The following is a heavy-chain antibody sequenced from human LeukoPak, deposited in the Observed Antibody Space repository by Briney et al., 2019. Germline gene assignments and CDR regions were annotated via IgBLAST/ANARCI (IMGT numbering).Heavy chain of an antibody. CDR1: GFTFDDYG. V-gene: IGHV3-20*04. CDR3: ARDGIDYDSSGYLDY. D-gene: IGHD3-22*01. J-gene: IGHJ4*02. CDR2: INWNGGST. Sequence: GGSLRLSCAASGFTFDDYGMSWVRQAPGKGLEWVSGINWNGGSTGYADSVKGRFTISRDNAENSLYLQMNSLRAEDTALYYCARDGIDYDSSGYLDYWGQGTLVTVSS.